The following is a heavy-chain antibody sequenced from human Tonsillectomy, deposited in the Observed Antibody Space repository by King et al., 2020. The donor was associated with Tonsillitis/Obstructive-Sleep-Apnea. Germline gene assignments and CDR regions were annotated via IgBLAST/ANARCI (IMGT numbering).Heavy chain of an antibody. CDR2: ISAYNGNT. CDR3: ARVKGRGQNIVVVPAAPYNWFDP. CDR1: GYTFTSYG. D-gene: IGHD2-2*01. Sequence: VQLVESGAEVKKPGASVKVSCKASGYTFTSYGISWVRQAPGQGLEWMGWISAYNGNTNYAQKLQGRVTMTTDTSTSTAYMELRSLRSDDTAVYYCARVKGRGQNIVVVPAAPYNWFDPWGQGTLVTVSS. J-gene: IGHJ5*02. V-gene: IGHV1-18*01.